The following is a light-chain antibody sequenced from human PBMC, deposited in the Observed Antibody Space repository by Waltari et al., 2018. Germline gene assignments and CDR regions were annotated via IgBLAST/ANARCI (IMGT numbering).Light chain of an antibody. CDR2: YDS. V-gene: IGLV3-21*04. J-gene: IGLJ2*01. CDR1: NIGGKT. Sequence: SYVLTQPPSVSVAPGKTARITCGGDNIGGKTVHWYQQKAGQAPVLVIYYDSDRPSGIPGGFSGSNSGNTATLTISRVEAGDEADYYCQVWDGDSDHRVFGGGTKLTVL. CDR3: QVWDGDSDHRV.